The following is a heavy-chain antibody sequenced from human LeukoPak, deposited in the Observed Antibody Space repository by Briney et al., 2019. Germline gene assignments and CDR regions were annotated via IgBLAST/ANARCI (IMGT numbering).Heavy chain of an antibody. J-gene: IGHJ3*01. CDR1: GYSFSNYW. V-gene: IGHV5-51*01. D-gene: IGHD3-22*01. CDR3: AKHFDSAGYDAFDV. Sequence: GESLKISCRGSGYSFSNYWVAWVRHMPGKGLEWMGIIYPDDSDTRYSPSSQGQVTISADKSINTAYLQWSSLKGSDTAMYYCAKHFDSAGYDAFDVWGQGTMVTVSS. CDR2: IYPDDSDT.